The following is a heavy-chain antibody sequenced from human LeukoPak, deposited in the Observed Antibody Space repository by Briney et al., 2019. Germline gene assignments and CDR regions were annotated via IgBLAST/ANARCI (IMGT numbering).Heavy chain of an antibody. CDR3: AREGIQLWLDLSY. CDR1: GGTFSSYA. V-gene: IGHV1-69*01. D-gene: IGHD5-18*01. Sequence: SVKVSCKASGGTFSSYAISWVRQAPGQGLEWMGGIIPIFGTANYAQKFQGRVTITADESASTAYMELSSLRSDDTAVYYCAREGIQLWLDLSYWGQGTLVTVSS. CDR2: IIPIFGTA. J-gene: IGHJ4*02.